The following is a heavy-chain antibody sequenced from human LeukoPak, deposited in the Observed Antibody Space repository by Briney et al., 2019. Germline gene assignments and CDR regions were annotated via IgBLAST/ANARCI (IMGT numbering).Heavy chain of an antibody. CDR2: ISGSGGST. V-gene: IGHV3-23*01. Sequence: QAGGSLRLSCAASGFTFSSYAMSWVRQAPGKGLEWVSAISGSGGSTYYADSVKGRFTISRDNPKNTLYLQMNSLRAEDTAVYYCAKALVVTGYYYYYMDVWGKGTTVTVSS. J-gene: IGHJ6*03. CDR3: AKALVVTGYYYYYMDV. D-gene: IGHD4-23*01. CDR1: GFTFSSYA.